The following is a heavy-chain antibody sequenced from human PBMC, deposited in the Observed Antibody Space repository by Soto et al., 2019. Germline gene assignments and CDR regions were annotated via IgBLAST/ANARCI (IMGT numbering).Heavy chain of an antibody. CDR1: GFTFSSYG. V-gene: IGHV3-33*01. J-gene: IGHJ4*02. CDR3: ARDRYIVVVPAALPGY. CDR2: IWYDGSNK. Sequence: QVQLVESGRGVVQPGRSLRLSCAASGFTFSSYGMHCVRQAPGKGLEWVAVIWYDGSNKYYADSVKGRFTISRDNSKNTLYLQMNSLRAEDTAVYYCARDRYIVVVPAALPGYWGQGTLVTVSS. D-gene: IGHD2-2*02.